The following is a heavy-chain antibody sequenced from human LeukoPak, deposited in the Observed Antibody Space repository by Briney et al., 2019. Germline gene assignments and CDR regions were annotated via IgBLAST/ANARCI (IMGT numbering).Heavy chain of an antibody. CDR3: ARVVAPSDYGDSIDY. J-gene: IGHJ4*02. V-gene: IGHV3-30*03. CDR2: ISYDGSNT. D-gene: IGHD4-17*01. CDR1: GFTFSSYG. Sequence: GGSLRLSCAASGFTFSSYGIHWVRQAPGKGLEWVALISYDGSNTYYADSVKGRFTISRDNSKNSLYLQMNSLRAEDTAVYYCARVVAPSDYGDSIDYWGQGTLVTVSS.